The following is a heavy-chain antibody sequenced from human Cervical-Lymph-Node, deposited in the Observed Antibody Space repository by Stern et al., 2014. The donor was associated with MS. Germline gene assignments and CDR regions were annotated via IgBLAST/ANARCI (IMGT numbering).Heavy chain of an antibody. Sequence: DQLVESGAEVKKPGASVKVSCKVSGHTLTELSIHWVRQTPGKGLEWMGGFDPEHGETIYAQNFQGRVAMTEDTSTDTAYMELTSLRSEDTAMYYCANWGFDYWGQGTLVAVSS. CDR3: ANWGFDY. CDR2: FDPEHGET. V-gene: IGHV1-24*01. J-gene: IGHJ4*02. D-gene: IGHD7-27*01. CDR1: GHTLTELS.